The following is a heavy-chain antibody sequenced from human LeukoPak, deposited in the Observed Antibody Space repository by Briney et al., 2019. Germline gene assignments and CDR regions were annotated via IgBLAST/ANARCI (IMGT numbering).Heavy chain of an antibody. Sequence: SETLSLTCTVSGGSVSSGSYYWSWIRQPPGKGLEWIGYIYYSGGTNYNPSLKSRVTILVDTSKNQFSLKLSSVTAADTAVYYCARGYSSSRYYFDYWGQGTLVTVSS. D-gene: IGHD6-6*01. CDR3: ARGYSSSRYYFDY. V-gene: IGHV4-61*01. J-gene: IGHJ4*02. CDR1: GGSVSSGSYY. CDR2: IYYSGGT.